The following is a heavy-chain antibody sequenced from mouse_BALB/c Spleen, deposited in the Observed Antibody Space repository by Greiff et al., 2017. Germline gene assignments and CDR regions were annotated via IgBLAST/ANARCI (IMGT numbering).Heavy chain of an antibody. Sequence: QVQLQQPGAELVKPGASVKLSCKASGYTFTSYYMYWVKQRPGQGLEWIGGINPSNGGTNFNEKFKSKATLTVDKSSSTAYMQLSSLTSEDSAVYYGTRGGYDGYYEAMDYWGQGTSVTVSS. CDR3: TRGGYDGYYEAMDY. D-gene: IGHD2-3*01. J-gene: IGHJ4*01. V-gene: IGHV1S81*02. CDR1: GYTFTSYY. CDR2: INPSNGGT.